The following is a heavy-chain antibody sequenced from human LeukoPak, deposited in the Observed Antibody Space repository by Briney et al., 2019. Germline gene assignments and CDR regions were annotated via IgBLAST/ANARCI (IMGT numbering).Heavy chain of an antibody. CDR3: ATIKRGNIFGYFDF. J-gene: IGHJ4*02. CDR1: GASINTHY. Sequence: PSETLSPTCAVSGASINTHYWSWIRQPPGKGLEWIGYMLDTVTTKDNPSLKSRFTLSADTSKNQFSLRLTSVTAADTAVYYCATIKRGNIFGYFDFWGQGIPVTVSS. D-gene: IGHD5-18*01. CDR2: MLDTVTT. V-gene: IGHV4-59*11.